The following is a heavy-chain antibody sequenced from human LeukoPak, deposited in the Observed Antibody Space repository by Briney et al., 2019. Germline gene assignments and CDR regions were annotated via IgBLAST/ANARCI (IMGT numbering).Heavy chain of an antibody. Sequence: GASVKVSCKVSGYTLTELSMHLVRQAPGKGLEWLGGFDPEDGETIYAQKFQGRVTMTEDTSTDTAYMELSSLRSEDTAVYYCATGVGYSSGWYTLDYWGQGTLVTVSS. V-gene: IGHV1-24*01. CDR2: FDPEDGET. D-gene: IGHD6-19*01. CDR3: ATGVGYSSGWYTLDY. J-gene: IGHJ4*02. CDR1: GYTLTELS.